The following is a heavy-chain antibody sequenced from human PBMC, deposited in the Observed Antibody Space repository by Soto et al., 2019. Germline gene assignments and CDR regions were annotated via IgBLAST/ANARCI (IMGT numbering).Heavy chain of an antibody. D-gene: IGHD2-15*01. CDR1: GYTFTSYG. Sequence: QVQLVQSGAEVKKPGASVKVSCKASGYTFTSYGISWVRQAPGQGLEWMGWISAYNGNTNYAQKLQGRVTMTTDTSTSTAYMELRSLRSDDTAVYYCARQRKVVVAALASSWFDPWGQGTLVTVSS. CDR2: ISAYNGNT. V-gene: IGHV1-18*01. J-gene: IGHJ5*02. CDR3: ARQRKVVVAALASSWFDP.